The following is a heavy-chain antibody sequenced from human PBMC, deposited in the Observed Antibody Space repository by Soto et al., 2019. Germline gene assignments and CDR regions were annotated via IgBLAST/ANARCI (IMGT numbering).Heavy chain of an antibody. CDR2: IYYSGST. J-gene: IGHJ6*02. CDR1: GGSIISSSYY. CDR3: ARTNVDTAMGYYYYYYGMDV. V-gene: IGHV4-39*01. D-gene: IGHD5-18*01. Sequence: KASETLSLTCTVSGGSIISSSYYFCWIRQPPWKGLEWIGSIYYSGSTYYNPSLKSRVTISVDTSKNQFSLKLSSVTAADTAVYYCARTNVDTAMGYYYYYYGMDVWGQGTTVTVSS.